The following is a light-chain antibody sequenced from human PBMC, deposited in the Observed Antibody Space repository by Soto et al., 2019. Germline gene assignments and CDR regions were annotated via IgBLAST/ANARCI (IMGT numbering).Light chain of an antibody. J-gene: IGLJ1*01. CDR1: SSDIDAYNY. CDR2: DVS. Sequence: QSFLTQPASVSGSPGQSITISCTGTSSDIDAYNYVSWYQQHPGKAPKLMIYDVSNRPSGISNRFSGSKSGNTASLTISGLQAEDEADYYCGSYTTSSYYVFGTGTKVTVL. V-gene: IGLV2-14*01. CDR3: GSYTTSSYYV.